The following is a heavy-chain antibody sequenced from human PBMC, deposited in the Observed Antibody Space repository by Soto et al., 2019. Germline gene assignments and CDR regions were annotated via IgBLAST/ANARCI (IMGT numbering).Heavy chain of an antibody. Sequence: EVQLVQSGGGLVQPGGSVRLSCAASGFTFSDYYMDWVRQVPEKGLEWLGRSRNKANSYNTEYAPSVKGRFSISRDDSKDSMYLQMNSLKSEDSAVYYCARDTGGSYDYWGQGALVTVSS. D-gene: IGHD3-16*01. CDR2: SRNKANSYNT. CDR3: ARDTGGSYDY. CDR1: GFTFSDYY. V-gene: IGHV3-72*01. J-gene: IGHJ4*02.